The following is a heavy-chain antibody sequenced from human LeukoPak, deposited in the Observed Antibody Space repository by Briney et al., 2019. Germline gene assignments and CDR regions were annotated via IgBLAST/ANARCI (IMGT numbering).Heavy chain of an antibody. CDR3: AKSTQPGGAWPYFDS. Sequence: GGSLRLSCLASGFSVSNNYMNWVRQAPGKGLEWVSILFSDGTTHYADSVKGRFTTSRDDAQNTLYLQMSSLRAEDTAVYYCAKSTQPGGAWPYFDSWGQGSLVTVPS. CDR1: GFSVSNNY. CDR2: LFSDGTT. V-gene: IGHV3-53*01. D-gene: IGHD4-17*01. J-gene: IGHJ4*02.